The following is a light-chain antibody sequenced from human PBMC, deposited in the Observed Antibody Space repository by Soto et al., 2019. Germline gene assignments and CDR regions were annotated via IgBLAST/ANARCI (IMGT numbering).Light chain of an antibody. CDR2: AAS. CDR3: QQYNRAPLT. V-gene: IGKV1-27*01. J-gene: IGKJ4*01. Sequence: DIQVTQSPSSLSASVGDRVTITCRASQGNNNYLAWYQQKPGKVPKLLIYAASTLQSGVPSRFSGSGSGTDFTLTISSLQPEDVATYYCQQYNRAPLTFGGGTKVEIK. CDR1: QGNNNY.